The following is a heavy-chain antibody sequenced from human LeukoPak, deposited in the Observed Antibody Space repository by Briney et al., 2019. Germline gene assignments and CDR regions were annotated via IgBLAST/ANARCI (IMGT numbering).Heavy chain of an antibody. CDR2: ISSSSSYI. CDR1: GFTFSSYA. V-gene: IGHV3-21*01. J-gene: IGHJ4*02. D-gene: IGHD2-2*01. Sequence: PGGSLRLSCAASGFTFSSYAMSWVRQAPGKGLEWVSSISSSSSYIYYADSVKGRFTISRDNAKNSLYLQMNSLRAEDTAVYYCARGYCSSTSCYASMETEFDYWGQGTLVTVSS. CDR3: ARGYCSSTSCYASMETEFDY.